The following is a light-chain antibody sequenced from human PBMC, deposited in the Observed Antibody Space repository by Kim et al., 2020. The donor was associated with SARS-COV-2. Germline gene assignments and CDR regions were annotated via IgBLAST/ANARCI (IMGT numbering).Light chain of an antibody. Sequence: GQSVTHTCTGTSSDVGSYNRVSWYQQPPGTAPKLMIYEVSNRPSGVPDRFSGSKSGNTASLIISGLQAEDEADYYCSSYTSSSTVVFGGGTQLTVL. CDR3: SSYTSSSTVV. J-gene: IGLJ2*01. CDR1: SSDVGSYNR. V-gene: IGLV2-18*02. CDR2: EVS.